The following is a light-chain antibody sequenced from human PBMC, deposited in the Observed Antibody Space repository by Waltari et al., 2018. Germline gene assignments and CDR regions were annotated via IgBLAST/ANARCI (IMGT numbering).Light chain of an antibody. CDR1: SSTIEMNY. V-gene: IGLV1-47*01. J-gene: IGLJ1*01. Sequence: QSVLTQPPSASGTPGPRVTISCSGRSSTIEMNYVYWFQRLPGTAPRLLIYRNNQRPSGVPDRFSGSKSGTSASLAISGLRSDDEADYYCAAWDDSLSGLYVFGTGTKVTVL. CDR2: RNN. CDR3: AAWDDSLSGLYV.